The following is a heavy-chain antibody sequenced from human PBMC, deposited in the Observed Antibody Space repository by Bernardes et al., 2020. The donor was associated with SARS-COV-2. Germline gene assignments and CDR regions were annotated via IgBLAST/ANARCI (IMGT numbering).Heavy chain of an antibody. CDR2: ISWNSGSI. V-gene: IGHV3-9*01. J-gene: IGHJ6*02. D-gene: IGHD3-10*01. CDR3: AKDRAILLWFGELARGGDPLYSHYGMDV. Sequence: GGSLRLSCAASGFTFDDYAMHWVRQAPGKGLERVFGISWNSGSIGYADSVKGRFTISRDNAKNSLYLQMNSLRAEDTALYFCAKDRAILLWFGELARGGDPLYSHYGMDVWGQGTTVTVSS. CDR1: GFTFDDYA.